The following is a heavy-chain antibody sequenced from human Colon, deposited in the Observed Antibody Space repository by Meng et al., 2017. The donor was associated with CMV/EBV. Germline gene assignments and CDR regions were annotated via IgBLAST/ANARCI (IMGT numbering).Heavy chain of an antibody. J-gene: IGHJ4*02. D-gene: IGHD6-13*01. V-gene: IGHV4-39*07. CDR3: ARGEAAPYYFDY. Sequence: SETLSLTCTVSGGSISSSSYYWGWIRQPPGKGLEWIGSIYYSGSTYYNPSLKSRVTISVDTSKNQFSLKLSSVTAADTAVYYCARGEAAPYYFDYWGQGTLVTVSS. CDR2: IYYSGST. CDR1: GGSISSSSYY.